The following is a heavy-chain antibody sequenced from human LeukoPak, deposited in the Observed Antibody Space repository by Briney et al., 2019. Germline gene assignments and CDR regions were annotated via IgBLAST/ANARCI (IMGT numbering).Heavy chain of an antibody. CDR2: ISAYNGNT. Sequence: EASVKVSCKASGYTFTSYGISWVRQAPGQGLEWMGWISAYNGNTNYAQKLQGRVTMTTDTSTSTAYMELSRLRSDDTAVYYCARVKKPYYGSGSRYYYYYMDVWGKGTTVTISS. V-gene: IGHV1-18*01. CDR1: GYTFTSYG. D-gene: IGHD3-10*01. J-gene: IGHJ6*03. CDR3: ARVKKPYYGSGSRYYYYYMDV.